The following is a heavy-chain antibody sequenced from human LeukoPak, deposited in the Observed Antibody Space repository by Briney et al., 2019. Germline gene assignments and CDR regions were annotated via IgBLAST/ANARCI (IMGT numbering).Heavy chain of an antibody. D-gene: IGHD3-22*01. CDR1: GGSISSYY. CDR2: IYYSGST. V-gene: IGHV4-59*01. CDR3: ARVEYYYDSSGPLDI. Sequence: SETLSLTCTVSGGSISSYYWSWIRQPPGKGLEWIGYIYYSGSTNYNPSLKRRVTISVDTSKNQFSLKLSSVTAADTAVYYCARVEYYYDSSGPLDIWGQGTMVTVSS. J-gene: IGHJ3*02.